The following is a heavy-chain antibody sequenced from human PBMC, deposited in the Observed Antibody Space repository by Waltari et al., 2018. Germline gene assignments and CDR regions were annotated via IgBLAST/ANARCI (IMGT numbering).Heavy chain of an antibody. D-gene: IGHD3-10*01. CDR1: GYTFMDYF. CDR2: IDPEDGET. CDR3: ATALGDRSSASRAFDI. V-gene: IGHV1-69-2*01. J-gene: IGHJ3*02. Sequence: EVELVQSGAEVKKPGATVKISCKASGYTFMDYFMHWVQQAPGKGLEWMGGIDPEDGETVYSEKFQGRVTITADTSTDTAYMELSSLRSEDTAVYYCATALGDRSSASRAFDIWGLGTMITVSS.